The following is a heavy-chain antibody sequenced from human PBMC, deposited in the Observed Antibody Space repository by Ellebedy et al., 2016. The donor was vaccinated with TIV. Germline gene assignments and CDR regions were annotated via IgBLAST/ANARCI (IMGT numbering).Heavy chain of an antibody. Sequence: GGSLRLSXAASGFTFSNYAMHWVRQAPGKGLEWVTFISYDGSNKFYADSVKGRFTISRDNSKNTVYLQMNSLRAEDTAVYYCAKDLRGSGLYAIDHWGQGALVTVSS. CDR1: GFTFSNYA. CDR3: AKDLRGSGLYAIDH. V-gene: IGHV3-30-3*01. J-gene: IGHJ4*02. CDR2: ISYDGSNK. D-gene: IGHD6-19*01.